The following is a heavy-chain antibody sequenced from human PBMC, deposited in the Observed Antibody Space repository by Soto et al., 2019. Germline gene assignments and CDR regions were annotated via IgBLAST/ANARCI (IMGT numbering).Heavy chain of an antibody. CDR2: ISSSSSTI. J-gene: IGHJ4*02. D-gene: IGHD3-16*01. CDR1: GFTFSSYS. Sequence: PGGSLRLSCAASGFTFSSYSMNWVRQAPGKGLEWVSYISSSSSTIYYADSVKGRFTISRDNAKNSLYLQMNSLRAEDTAVYYCARDWGFGMVGYWGQGTLVTVSS. V-gene: IGHV3-48*01. CDR3: ARDWGFGMVGY.